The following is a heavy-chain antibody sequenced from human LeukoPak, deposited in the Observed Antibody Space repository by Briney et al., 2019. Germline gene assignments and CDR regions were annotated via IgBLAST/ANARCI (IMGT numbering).Heavy chain of an antibody. Sequence: SETLSLTCAVYGGSFSGYYWSWIRQPPGKGLEWIGEINHSGSTNYNPSLKSRVTISVDTSKNQFSLKLSSATAADTAVYYCASSSSWVNNWFDPWGQGTLVTVSS. D-gene: IGHD6-13*01. J-gene: IGHJ5*02. CDR2: INHSGST. CDR3: ASSSSWVNNWFDP. CDR1: GGSFSGYY. V-gene: IGHV4-34*01.